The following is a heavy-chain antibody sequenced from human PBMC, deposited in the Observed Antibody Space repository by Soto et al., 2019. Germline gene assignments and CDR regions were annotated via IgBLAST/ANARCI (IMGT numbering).Heavy chain of an antibody. D-gene: IGHD2-2*02. CDR1: GGSISSGGYY. CDR3: ARGPDTDHFEY. CDR2: IYYSGST. V-gene: IGHV4-31*03. J-gene: IGHJ4*02. Sequence: SETLSLTCTVSGGSISSGGYYWSWIRQHPGKGLEWIGYIYYSGSTYYNPSLKSRVTISVDTPKNQFSLKLSSVTAADTAVYYCARGPDTDHFEYWGQGTLVTVSS.